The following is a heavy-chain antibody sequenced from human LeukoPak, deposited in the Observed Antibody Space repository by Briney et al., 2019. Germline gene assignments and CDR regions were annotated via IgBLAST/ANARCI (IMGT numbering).Heavy chain of an antibody. V-gene: IGHV4-38-2*02. Sequence: PSETLSLTCTVSGYSISSGYYWGWVRPPPGKGLEWIGSIYHSGSTYYNPSLKSRVTISVDTSKNQFSLKLSSVTAADTAVYYCARAGDIVATGGEAFDIWGQGTMVTVSS. J-gene: IGHJ3*02. D-gene: IGHD5-12*01. CDR1: GYSISSGYY. CDR3: ARAGDIVATGGEAFDI. CDR2: IYHSGST.